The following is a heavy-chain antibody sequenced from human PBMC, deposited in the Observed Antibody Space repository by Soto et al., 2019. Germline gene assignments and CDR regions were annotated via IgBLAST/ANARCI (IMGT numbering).Heavy chain of an antibody. V-gene: IGHV4-30-2*05. J-gene: IGHJ5*02. CDR1: GGPISSGVYS. D-gene: IGHD2-15*01. CDR3: ARGVLGYCCGGSCYSSGRENGNWFEP. CDR2: IYYSGST. Sequence: SETLSLTCAVSGGPISSGVYSWSWIRQPPGKGLEWIGYIYYSGSTYYNPSLKSRVTISVDTSKNQFSLKLSSVTAADTAVYYCARGVLGYCCGGSCYSSGRENGNWFEPWGQGTLVTVSS.